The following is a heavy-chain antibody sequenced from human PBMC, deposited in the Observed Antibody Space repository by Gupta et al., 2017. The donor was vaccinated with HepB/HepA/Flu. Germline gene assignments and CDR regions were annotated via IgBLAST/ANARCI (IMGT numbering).Heavy chain of an antibody. CDR3: AKSGASPPGNWLDA. Sequence: QVQLVQSGTEVKEPGASVKVSCKASGYTFTRHVLHWMRQAPGQSLEWMGWIKPADGYTKYSQKFQGRVSITRDTSANTAYMELNSLTSEDTAIYYCAKSGASPPGNWLDAWGQGSLVTVSS. J-gene: IGHJ5*02. CDR1: GYTFTRHV. CDR2: IKPADGYT. V-gene: IGHV1-3*01.